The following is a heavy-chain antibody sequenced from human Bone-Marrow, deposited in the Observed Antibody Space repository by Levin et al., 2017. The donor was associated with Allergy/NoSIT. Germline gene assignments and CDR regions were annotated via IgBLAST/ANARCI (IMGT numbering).Heavy chain of an antibody. CDR2: ISHSGSA. D-gene: IGHD1-26*01. V-gene: IGHV4-59*08. Sequence: SCTVSGGSISNFYWSWIRQPPGKGLECIGYISHSGSANYNPSLKSRVTISVDTSKNQFSLKLTSLTVADTAVYYCARLYSGSNFYFDYWGQGTLVTVSS. J-gene: IGHJ4*02. CDR1: GGSISNFY. CDR3: ARLYSGSNFYFDY.